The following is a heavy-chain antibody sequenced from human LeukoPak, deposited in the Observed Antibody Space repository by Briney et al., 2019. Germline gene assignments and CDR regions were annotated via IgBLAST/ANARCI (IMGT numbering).Heavy chain of an antibody. D-gene: IGHD4-17*01. Sequence: ASVKVSCKASGHTFTGYYMHWVRQAPGQGLEWMGWINPNSGGTNYAQKFQGRVTMTRDTPISTAYMELSRLRSDDTAVYYCALDDYGDYPIDYWGQGTLVTVSS. CDR3: ALDDYGDYPIDY. CDR2: INPNSGGT. CDR1: GHTFTGYY. J-gene: IGHJ4*02. V-gene: IGHV1-2*02.